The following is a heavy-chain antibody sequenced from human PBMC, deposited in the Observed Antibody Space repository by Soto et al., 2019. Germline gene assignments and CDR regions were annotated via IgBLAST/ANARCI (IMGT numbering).Heavy chain of an antibody. CDR3: ARQFDYDHSIDL. CDR2: IYYSGST. J-gene: IGHJ5*02. Sequence: SETLSLTCTVSGGSIGSSSSYWGWIRQPPGKGLEWIGSIYYSGSTYYNPSLKSRVTISVDTSKNQFSLKLTSVTAADTAVYFCARQFDYDHSIDLWGQGTLVTVSS. D-gene: IGHD4-17*01. CDR1: GGSIGSSSSY. V-gene: IGHV4-39*01.